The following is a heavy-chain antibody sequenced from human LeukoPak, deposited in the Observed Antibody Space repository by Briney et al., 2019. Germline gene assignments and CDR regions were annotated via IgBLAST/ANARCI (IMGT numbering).Heavy chain of an antibody. CDR1: GFTFGDYA. J-gene: IGHJ6*02. D-gene: IGHD1-26*01. CDR2: IRSKAYGGTT. V-gene: IGHV3-49*04. Sequence: HPGGSLRLSCTASGFTFGDYAMSWVRQAPGKGLEWVGFIRSKAYGGTTEYAASVKGRFTISRDDSKSIAYLQMNSLKTEDTAVYYCTRDWELDYYYYGTDVWGQGTTVTVSS. CDR3: TRDWELDYYYYGTDV.